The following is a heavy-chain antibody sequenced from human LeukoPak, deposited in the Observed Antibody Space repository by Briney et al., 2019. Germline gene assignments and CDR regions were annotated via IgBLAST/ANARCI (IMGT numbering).Heavy chain of an antibody. CDR3: GKDPNGDYVGAFDF. J-gene: IGHJ3*01. V-gene: IGHV3-23*01. Sequence: GGSLRLSCAASGFTFSAYAFIWVRQAPGKGLEWISAIRGTGGTTYYADSVKGRCTISRDNSRNTVYLQMNSLRAEDTALYFCGKDPNGDYVGAFDFWGPGTMVTVSS. CDR2: IRGTGGTT. CDR1: GFTFSAYA. D-gene: IGHD4-17*01.